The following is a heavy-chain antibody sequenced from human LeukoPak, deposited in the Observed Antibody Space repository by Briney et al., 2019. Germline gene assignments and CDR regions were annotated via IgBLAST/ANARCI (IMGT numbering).Heavy chain of an antibody. CDR3: AKRDSRYYFDY. J-gene: IGHJ4*02. CDR2: ISGSGGST. V-gene: IGHV3-23*01. CDR1: GFTFSGYA. D-gene: IGHD6-13*01. Sequence: GGSLRLSCAASGFTFSGYAMSWVRQAPGKGLEWVSVISGSGGSTYYADSVKGRFTISRDNSKNTLYLQMNSLRAEDTAVYFCAKRDSRYYFDYWGQGTLVTVSS.